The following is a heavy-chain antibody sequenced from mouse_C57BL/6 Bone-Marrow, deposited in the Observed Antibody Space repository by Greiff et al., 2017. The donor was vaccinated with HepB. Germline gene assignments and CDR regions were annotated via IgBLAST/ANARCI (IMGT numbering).Heavy chain of an antibody. CDR1: GYSITSGYY. D-gene: IGHD1-1*01. V-gene: IGHV3-6*01. CDR2: ISYDGSN. CDR3: ASYYYGSSYYFDY. Sequence: DVQLQESGPGLVKPSQSLSLTCSVTGYSITSGYYWNWIRQFPGNKLEWMGYISYDGSNNYNPSLKNRISIPRDTSKNQFFLKLNSVTTEDTATYYCASYYYGSSYYFDYWGQGTTLTVSS. J-gene: IGHJ2*01.